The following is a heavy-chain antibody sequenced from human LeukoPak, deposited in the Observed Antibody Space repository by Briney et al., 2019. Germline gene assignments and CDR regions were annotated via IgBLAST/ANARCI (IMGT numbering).Heavy chain of an antibody. D-gene: IGHD1-1*01. Sequence: PGRSLRLSCAASGFTFDDYAMHWVRQAPGKGLEWVSGISWNSGSIGYADSVKGRFTISRDNAKNSLYLQMSSLRAEDTALYYCAKGGQRLLDAFDIWGQGTMVTVSS. CDR3: AKGGQRLLDAFDI. CDR2: ISWNSGSI. J-gene: IGHJ3*02. V-gene: IGHV3-9*01. CDR1: GFTFDDYA.